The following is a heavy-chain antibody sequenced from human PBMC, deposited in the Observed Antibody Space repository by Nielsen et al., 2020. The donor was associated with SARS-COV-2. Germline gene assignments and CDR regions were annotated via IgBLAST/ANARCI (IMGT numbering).Heavy chain of an antibody. CDR2: IYSCGST. V-gene: IGHV3-66*03. Sequence: GGSLRLSCAASGFTVSSNYMSWVRQAPGKGLEWVSVIYSCGSTYYADSVKGRFTISRDNSKNTLYLQMNSLRAEDTAVYYCAREGGAADYYDSWTGYYPYYFDYWGQGTLVTVSS. CDR1: GFTVSSNY. CDR3: AREGGAADYYDSWTGYYPYYFDY. J-gene: IGHJ4*02. D-gene: IGHD3-9*01.